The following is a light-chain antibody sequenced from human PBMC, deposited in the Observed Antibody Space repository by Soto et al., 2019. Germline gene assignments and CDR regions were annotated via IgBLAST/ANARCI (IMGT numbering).Light chain of an antibody. CDR2: GAS. V-gene: IGKV3-20*01. Sequence: EFVLTQSPGTLSLSPGERATLSCRASQSVGSNSLAWYQQKPGQAPRILIYGASTRATGIPDRFGGSGSGTGFNLTISSLQPEDFAVYYCQQYGSSPPLTFGGGTKVEIK. CDR3: QQYGSSPPLT. J-gene: IGKJ4*01. CDR1: QSVGSNS.